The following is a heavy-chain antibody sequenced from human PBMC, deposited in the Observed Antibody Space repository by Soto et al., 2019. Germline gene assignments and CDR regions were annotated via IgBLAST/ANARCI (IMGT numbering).Heavy chain of an antibody. J-gene: IGHJ6*02. Sequence: VGSLRLSGAASGCTFSSYGMHWVRQAPGKGLEWVAVIWYDGSKKYYADSVKGRFTISRDNSKNTLYLQMNSLRAEDTALYYCARDGTPKLHHYGMDVWGQGTRGTVS. CDR1: GCTFSSYG. D-gene: IGHD1-1*01. CDR3: ARDGTPKLHHYGMDV. CDR2: IWYDGSKK. V-gene: IGHV3-33*01.